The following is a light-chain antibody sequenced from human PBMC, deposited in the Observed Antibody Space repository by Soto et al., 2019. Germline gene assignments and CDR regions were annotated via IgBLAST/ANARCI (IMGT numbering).Light chain of an antibody. CDR2: AVS. J-gene: IGLJ1*01. V-gene: IGLV2-14*01. CDR1: ASDIGDDDD. Sequence: QSALTQPASVSGSPGQSITISCTGTASDIGDDDDVSWYQQYPGKAPRLLIFAVSHRASGISARLSGSKSGNVASLTISGLQADDEGDYYCSSYTARNTYVFGSGTKVTV. CDR3: SSYTARNTYV.